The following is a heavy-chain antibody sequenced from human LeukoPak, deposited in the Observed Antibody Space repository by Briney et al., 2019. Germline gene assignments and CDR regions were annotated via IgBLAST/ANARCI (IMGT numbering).Heavy chain of an antibody. CDR3: ARDPFYYDAAGSDDY. Sequence: GGSLRLSCTASEFTFNSYSFNWIRQPPGGRLEWVSSISSGSTYIYYSDSVKGRFTVSRDNAKNSLFLQMNNLRAEDTAVYYCARDPFYYDAAGSDDYWGQGTLVTVSS. V-gene: IGHV3-21*01. J-gene: IGHJ4*02. D-gene: IGHD3-22*01. CDR1: EFTFNSYS. CDR2: ISSGSTYI.